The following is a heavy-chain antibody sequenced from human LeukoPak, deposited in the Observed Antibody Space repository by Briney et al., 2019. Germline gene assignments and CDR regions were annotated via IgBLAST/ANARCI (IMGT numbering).Heavy chain of an antibody. V-gene: IGHV1-18*01. Sequence: ASVKVSCKVFAYTLSSNGISWVRQAPGQGLEWMGWISAYDGHTNYAQKLQGRVTMTTDTATRTVYMELRSLKSDDTAVYYCARDLMRELLPVYWGQGTLVTVSS. CDR1: AYTLSSNG. CDR2: ISAYDGHT. J-gene: IGHJ4*02. D-gene: IGHD1-26*01. CDR3: ARDLMRELLPVY.